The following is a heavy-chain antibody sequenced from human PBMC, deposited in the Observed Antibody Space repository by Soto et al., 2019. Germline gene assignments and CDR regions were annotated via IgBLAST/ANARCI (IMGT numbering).Heavy chain of an antibody. V-gene: IGHV3-23*01. J-gene: IGHJ2*01. Sequence: RKGLEWVSAISGSGGSTYYADSVKGRFTISRDNSKNTLYLQMNSLRAEDMVVFQGEDGVRGAVPVSAFLLNRSSDL. CDR2: ISGSGGST. D-gene: IGHD2-8*01. CDR3: EDGVRGAVPVSAFLLNRSSDL.